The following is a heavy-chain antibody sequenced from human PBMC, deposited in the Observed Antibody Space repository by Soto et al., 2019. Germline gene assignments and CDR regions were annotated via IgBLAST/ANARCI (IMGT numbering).Heavy chain of an antibody. J-gene: IGHJ4*02. V-gene: IGHV3-9*01. CDR2: ISWNSGIV. D-gene: IGHD5-12*01. CDR1: GFDFDSYP. CDR3: TKGTGSYGGFFDS. Sequence: EVQLVESGGGWVQPGRSLRLSCAASGFDFDSYPMNWVRQSPEKGLEWVACISWNSGIVAYAESVRGRFTISIDNGRNSLFLQMDCLRPEDSAFYYCTKGTGSYGGFFDSWGQGTLVTVSS.